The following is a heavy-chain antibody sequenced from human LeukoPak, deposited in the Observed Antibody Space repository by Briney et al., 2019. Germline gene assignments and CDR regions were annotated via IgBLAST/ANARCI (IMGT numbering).Heavy chain of an antibody. CDR3: ASRGSSEYYYDSSGYYGAS. V-gene: IGHV1-69*01. Sequence: ASVKVSCKASGGTFSSYAISWVRQAPGQGLEWMGGIIPIFGTANYAQKFQGRVTITADESTSTAYMELSSLRSEDTAVYYCASRGSSEYYYDSSGYYGASWGLGTLVTVSS. D-gene: IGHD3-22*01. CDR2: IIPIFGTA. J-gene: IGHJ4*02. CDR1: GGTFSSYA.